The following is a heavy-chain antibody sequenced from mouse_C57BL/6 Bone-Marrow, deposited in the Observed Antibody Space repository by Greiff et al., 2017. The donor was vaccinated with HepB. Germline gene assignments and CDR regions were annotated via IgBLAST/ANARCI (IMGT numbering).Heavy chain of an antibody. CDR1: GYTFTSYW. CDR2: IDPSDSYT. J-gene: IGHJ3*01. V-gene: IGHV1-50*01. CDR3: ARLGYDRTWLAY. Sequence: QVQLQQPGAELVKPGASVKLSCKASGYTFTSYWMQWVKQRPGQGLEWIGEIDPSDSYTNYNQKFKGKATLTVDTSSSTAYMQLSSLTSEDSAVYYCARLGYDRTWLAYWGQGTLVTVSA. D-gene: IGHD2-2*01.